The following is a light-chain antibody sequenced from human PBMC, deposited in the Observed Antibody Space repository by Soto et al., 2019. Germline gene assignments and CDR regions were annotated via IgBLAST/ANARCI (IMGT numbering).Light chain of an antibody. J-gene: IGLJ2*01. CDR1: SSDVGTYNR. V-gene: IGLV2-18*02. CDR2: DVT. Sequence: QSVLTQPPSVSGSPGQSVTISCTGTSSDVGTYNRVSWYQQPPGTAPKLMIYDVTNRPSGVPDRFSGSKSGNTASLTISGLQAEDEAAYYCSSYSSSSSPVVFGGGTKVTVL. CDR3: SSYSSSSSPVV.